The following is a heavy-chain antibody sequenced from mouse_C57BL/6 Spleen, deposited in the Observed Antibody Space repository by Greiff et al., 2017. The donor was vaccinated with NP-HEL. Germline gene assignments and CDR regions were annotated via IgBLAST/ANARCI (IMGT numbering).Heavy chain of an antibody. Sequence: QVQLQQSGAELVRPGASVTLSCKASGYTFTDYEMHWVKQTPVHGLEWLGAIDPETGGTAYNQKFKGKAILTADKSSSTAYMELRSLTSEDSAVYYCTRGGGQLWAMDYWGQGTSVTVSS. J-gene: IGHJ4*01. CDR2: IDPETGGT. D-gene: IGHD1-1*02. V-gene: IGHV1-15*01. CDR1: GYTFTDYE. CDR3: TRGGGQLWAMDY.